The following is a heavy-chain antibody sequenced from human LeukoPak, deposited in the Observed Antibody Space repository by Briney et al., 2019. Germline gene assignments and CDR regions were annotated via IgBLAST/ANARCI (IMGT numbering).Heavy chain of an antibody. CDR1: GGSFSGYY. CDR2: INHSGST. V-gene: IGHV4-34*01. CDR3: ARDRWELRTFDY. D-gene: IGHD1-26*01. J-gene: IGHJ4*02. Sequence: SETLSLTCAVYGGSFSGYYWSWIRQPPGKGLEWIGEINHSGSTNYNPSLKSRVSMSRDTAKNQFSLNLSSATAADTAVYYCARDRWELRTFDYWGQGTLVTVSS.